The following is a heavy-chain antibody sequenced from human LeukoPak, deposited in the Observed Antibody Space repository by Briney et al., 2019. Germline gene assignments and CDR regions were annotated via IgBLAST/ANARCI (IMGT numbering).Heavy chain of an antibody. CDR1: GYSISSGYY. CDR3: ARVLRGSGSYYLNFDY. CDR2: IYHSGST. V-gene: IGHV4-38-2*02. D-gene: IGHD3-10*01. Sequence: KPSETLSLTCTVSGYSISSGYYWGWIRQPPGKGLEWIGSIYHSGSTYYNPSLKSRVTISVDTSKNQFSLKLSSVTAADTAVYYCARVLRGSGSYYLNFDYWGQGTLVTVSS. J-gene: IGHJ4*02.